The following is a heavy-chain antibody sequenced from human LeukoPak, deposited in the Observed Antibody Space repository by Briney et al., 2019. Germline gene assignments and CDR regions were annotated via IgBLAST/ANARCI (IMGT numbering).Heavy chain of an antibody. J-gene: IGHJ3*02. V-gene: IGHV4-34*01. CDR1: GGSFSGYC. D-gene: IGHD3-22*01. CDR2: INHSGST. Sequence: SETLSLTCAVYGGSFSGYCWSWIRQPPGKGLEWIGEINHSGSTNYNPSLKSRVTISVDTSKNQFSLKLSSVTAADTAVYYCARGIVTQDVAAFDIWGQGTMVTVSS. CDR3: ARGIVTQDVAAFDI.